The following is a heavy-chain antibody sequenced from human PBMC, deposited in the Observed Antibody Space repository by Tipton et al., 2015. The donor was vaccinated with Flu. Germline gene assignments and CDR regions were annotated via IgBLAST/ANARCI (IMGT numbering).Heavy chain of an antibody. Sequence: LRLSCTVSGGSIRSSTEFWAWIRQSPGKGLEWIGTIYYTGSTYYNVSLKSRVTISVDTSKNQFSLKLSSVTAADTAVYYWARDVGPQIKVTGGMDVWGQGTTVTVSS. CDR1: GGSIRSSTEF. D-gene: IGHD2-21*02. CDR2: IYYTGST. V-gene: IGHV4-39*07. J-gene: IGHJ6*02. CDR3: ARDVGPQIKVTGGMDV.